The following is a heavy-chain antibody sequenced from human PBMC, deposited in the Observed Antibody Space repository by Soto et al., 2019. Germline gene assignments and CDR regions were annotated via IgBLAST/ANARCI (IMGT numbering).Heavy chain of an antibody. Sequence: PSETLSLTCTVSGGSISSYYRSWILQPPGKGLEWLGDIYYSGSTNYKPSLKSRVTISVDTSKTQFSLKLSSVTAADTAVYYCARDSPNGRYYNGMDVWGQGTTVTVSS. D-gene: IGHD2-8*01. CDR3: ARDSPNGRYYNGMDV. CDR1: GGSISSYY. CDR2: IYYSGST. V-gene: IGHV4-59*01. J-gene: IGHJ6*02.